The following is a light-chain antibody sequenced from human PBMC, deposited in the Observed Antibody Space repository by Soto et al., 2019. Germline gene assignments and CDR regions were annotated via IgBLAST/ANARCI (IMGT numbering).Light chain of an antibody. CDR2: SNN. CDR3: AAWDDSLSGVV. Sequence: QSVLTQPPSASGTPGQRVTISCSGSSSNIGRNAVNWYQQLPGTAPTLLIHSNNQRPSGVPDRFSGSKSGTSASLAVSGLQSEDEADYYCAAWDDSLSGVVFGGGTKVTVL. V-gene: IGLV1-44*01. CDR1: SSNIGRNA. J-gene: IGLJ3*02.